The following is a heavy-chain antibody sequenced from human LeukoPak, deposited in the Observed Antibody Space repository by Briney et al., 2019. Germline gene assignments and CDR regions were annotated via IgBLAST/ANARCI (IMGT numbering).Heavy chain of an antibody. CDR1: GFTFSNAW. V-gene: IGHV3-15*01. D-gene: IGHD3-22*01. Sequence: PGGSLRLSCAASGFTFSNAWMSWVRQAPGKGLEWVGRIKIETNGGTTDYAAPVKGRFAISRDDSKNTLFLQMNSLKTEGTGVYYCTTDYYYDSRGYQHYFDYWGQGTLVTVSS. J-gene: IGHJ4*02. CDR2: IKIETNGGTT. CDR3: TTDYYYDSRGYQHYFDY.